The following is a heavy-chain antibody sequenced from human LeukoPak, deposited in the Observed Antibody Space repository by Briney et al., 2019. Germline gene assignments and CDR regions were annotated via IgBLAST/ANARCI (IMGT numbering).Heavy chain of an antibody. Sequence: PSETLSLTCTVSGGSISTYYWNWIRQPPGKGLEWSGDIYYSGSTDYNPSLKSRVIISIDTSKNQFSLKLSSVTAADTAVYYCARNWNYMMGWFDPWGQGTVVTVSS. CDR1: GGSISTYY. CDR3: ARNWNYMMGWFDP. V-gene: IGHV4-59*01. D-gene: IGHD1-7*01. CDR2: IYYSGST. J-gene: IGHJ5*02.